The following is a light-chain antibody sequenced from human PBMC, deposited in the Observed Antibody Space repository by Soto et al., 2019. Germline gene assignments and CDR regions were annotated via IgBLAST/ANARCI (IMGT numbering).Light chain of an antibody. CDR1: SNDVGSYNL. CDR3: CSYAGSNYYV. J-gene: IGLJ1*01. V-gene: IGLV2-23*01. Sequence: QSVLTQPASVSGSPGQSITISCTGTSNDVGSYNLVSWYQHHPGKAPKLMIFEGSKRSSGVSNRFSGSKSGNTASLTISGLQAEDEADFYCCSYAGSNYYVFGTGTKVTVL. CDR2: EGS.